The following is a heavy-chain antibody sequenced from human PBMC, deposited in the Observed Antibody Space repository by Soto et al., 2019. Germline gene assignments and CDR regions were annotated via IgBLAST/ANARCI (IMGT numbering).Heavy chain of an antibody. J-gene: IGHJ4*02. CDR2: INHSGST. Sequence: PSETLSLTCAVYGGSFSGYYWSWIRQPPGKGLEWIGEINHSGSTNYNPSLKSRVTISVDTSKNQFSLKLSSVTAADTAVYYCARAGLIAAPRDFDYWGQGTLVTVSS. CDR1: GGSFSGYY. D-gene: IGHD6-13*01. V-gene: IGHV4-34*01. CDR3: ARAGLIAAPRDFDY.